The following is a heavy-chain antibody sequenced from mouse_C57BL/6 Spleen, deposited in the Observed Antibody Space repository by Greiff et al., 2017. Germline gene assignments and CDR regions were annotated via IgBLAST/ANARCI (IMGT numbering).Heavy chain of an antibody. CDR1: GFSFNTYA. CDR3: VSLYDGYPGWFAY. J-gene: IGHJ3*01. Sequence: EVKLMESGGGLVQPKGSLKLSCAASGFSFNTYAMNWVRQAPGKGLEWVARIRSKSNNYATYYADSVKDRFTISRDDAESMLYLQMNNLKTEDTAMYYCVSLYDGYPGWFAYWGQGTLVTVSA. CDR2: IRSKSNNYAT. D-gene: IGHD2-3*01. V-gene: IGHV10-1*01.